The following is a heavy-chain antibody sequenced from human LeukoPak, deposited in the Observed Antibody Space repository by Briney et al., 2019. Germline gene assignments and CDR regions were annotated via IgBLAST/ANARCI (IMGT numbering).Heavy chain of an antibody. V-gene: IGHV4-30-4*08. CDR2: IFYTGNT. J-gene: IGHJ6*02. Sequence: SETLSLTCTVSGGSFSNYYWGWIRQPPGKGLEWIGYIFYTGNTHYNPSLQSRVTFSVDTSKNQFSLKLSSVTAADTAVYCCATVVVVAATNYYYYATDVWGQGTTVTVSS. CDR1: GGSFSNYY. D-gene: IGHD2-15*01. CDR3: ATVVVVAATNYYYYATDV.